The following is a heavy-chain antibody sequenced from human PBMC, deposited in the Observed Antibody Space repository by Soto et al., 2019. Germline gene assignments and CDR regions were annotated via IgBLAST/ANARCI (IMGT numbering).Heavy chain of an antibody. CDR3: ATFGSGTYYVYCFDS. CDR1: GVTFDTHA. D-gene: IGHD3-10*01. V-gene: IGHV1-69*12. CDR2: ISPIFGTA. Sequence: QVQLVQSGAEVKKPGSSVKVSCKASGVTFDTHAISWVRQAPGQGLEWMGGISPIFGTADYAQKFQGRVTISADESTNTAYLELSSLRSEDTAVYYCATFGSGTYYVYCFDSCGQGTLVTVSS. J-gene: IGHJ4*02.